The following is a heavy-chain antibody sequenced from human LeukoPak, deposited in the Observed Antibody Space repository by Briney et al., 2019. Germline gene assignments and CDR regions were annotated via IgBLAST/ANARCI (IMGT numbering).Heavy chain of an antibody. J-gene: IGHJ6*02. Sequence: GGSLRLSCAASGFTFSSYAMHWVRQAPGKGLEWVAVISYDGSNKYYADSVKGRFTISRDNSKNTLYLQMNSLRAEDTAVYYCARDPGIAAAGTTSGARRLYYYYGMDVWGQGTTVTVSS. V-gene: IGHV3-30-3*01. D-gene: IGHD6-13*01. CDR3: ARDPGIAAAGTTSGARRLYYYYGMDV. CDR1: GFTFSSYA. CDR2: ISYDGSNK.